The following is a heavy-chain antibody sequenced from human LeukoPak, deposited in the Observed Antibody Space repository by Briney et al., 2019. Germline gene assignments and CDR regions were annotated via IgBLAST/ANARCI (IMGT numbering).Heavy chain of an antibody. D-gene: IGHD2-15*01. CDR3: ARHSPYLYCSGGSCYSRDAFDI. V-gene: IGHV4-61*05. Sequence: SETLSLTCTVSGGSISSSSYYWSWIRQPPGKGLEWIGYIYYSGSTNYNPSLKSRVTISVDTSKNQFSLKLSSVTAADTAVYYCARHSPYLYCSGGSCYSRDAFDIWGQGTMVTVSS. CDR2: IYYSGST. J-gene: IGHJ3*02. CDR1: GGSISSSSYY.